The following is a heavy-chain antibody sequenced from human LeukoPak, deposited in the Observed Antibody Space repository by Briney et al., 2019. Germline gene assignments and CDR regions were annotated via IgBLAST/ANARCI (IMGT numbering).Heavy chain of an antibody. CDR2: IKGSATKT. CDR3: ARGRSSGSFNELLS. J-gene: IGHJ5*02. CDR1: GFTFSSVG. Sequence: GGSLRPSCAASGFTFSSVGMSWVRQAPGKGLGWVSGIKGSATKTYYADSVKGRFTISRDNFKNTLSLAMNGLRFEDSGIYYCARGRSSGSFNELLSWGQGARVTVSS. D-gene: IGHD3-10*01. V-gene: IGHV3-23*01.